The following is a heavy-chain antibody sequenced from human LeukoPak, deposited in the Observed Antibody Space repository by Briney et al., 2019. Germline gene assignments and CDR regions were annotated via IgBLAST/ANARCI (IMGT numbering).Heavy chain of an antibody. D-gene: IGHD2-15*01. CDR2: MNPNSGNT. J-gene: IGHJ3*02. V-gene: IGHV1-8*02. Sequence: ASVKVSCKASGYTFTGYYMHWVRQAPGQGLEWMGWMNPNSGNTGYAQKFQGRVTMTRNTSISTAYMELSSLRSEDTAVYYRARLYCSGGSCYSGVAFDIWGQGTMVTVSS. CDR1: GYTFTGYY. CDR3: ARLYCSGGSCYSGVAFDI.